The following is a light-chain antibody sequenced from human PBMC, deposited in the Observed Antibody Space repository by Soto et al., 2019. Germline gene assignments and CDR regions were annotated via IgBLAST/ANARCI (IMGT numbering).Light chain of an antibody. V-gene: IGKV3-20*01. CDR3: QQYGNSPIT. J-gene: IGKJ5*01. Sequence: EIVLTQSPCTLSLSPGERATLSCRASQSVRSNSLAWFQQKPGQAPRLLIYGTSSRATGIPDRFSGSGSGTDFTLTISRLEPEDFAVYYCQQYGNSPITFGQGTRLEIK. CDR1: QSVRSNS. CDR2: GTS.